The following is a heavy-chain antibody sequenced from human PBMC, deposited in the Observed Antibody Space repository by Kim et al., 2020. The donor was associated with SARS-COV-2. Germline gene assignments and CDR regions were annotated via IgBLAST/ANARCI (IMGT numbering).Heavy chain of an antibody. D-gene: IGHD6-13*01. CDR2: IWYDGSQR. J-gene: IGHJ6*02. Sequence: GGSLRLSCAASGFTFSIFAMHWVRQAPGKGLEWVAAIWYDGSQRKYADSVQGRFTISRDDSKNTLYLEINNLRTEDTAVYYCAKVSASSSWNYYYYGLDVWGQGTTVTVSS. CDR3: AKVSASSSWNYYYYGLDV. V-gene: IGHV3-33*06. CDR1: GFTFSIFA.